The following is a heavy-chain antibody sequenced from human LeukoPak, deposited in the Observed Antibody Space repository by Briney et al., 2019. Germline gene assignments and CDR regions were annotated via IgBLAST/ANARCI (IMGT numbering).Heavy chain of an antibody. CDR2: IKRDGSEK. J-gene: IGHJ4*02. CDR1: GFTLSSYW. Sequence: GGSLRLSCAASGFTLSSYWMSWVRQAPGKGLEWVANIKRDGSEKYYVDSVKGRFSISRDNAKNSLYLQMNSLRVEDTAVYYCVRDDGATKPCWGQGALVTVSS. V-gene: IGHV3-7*01. D-gene: IGHD1-26*01. CDR3: VRDDGATKPC.